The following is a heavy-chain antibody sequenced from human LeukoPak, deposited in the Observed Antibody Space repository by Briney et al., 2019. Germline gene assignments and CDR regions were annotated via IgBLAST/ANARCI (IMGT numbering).Heavy chain of an antibody. CDR1: GFTFSNYW. CDR2: IKQDGSDK. V-gene: IGHV3-7*01. D-gene: IGHD6-6*01. Sequence: GGSLRLSCVVSGFTFSNYWMSWFRQAPGKGLEWVANIKQDGSDKDYVESLKGRFAISRDNAEKSVYLQMNSLRVEDTAVYYCARIGYSSSSFDYWGQGTLVTVSS. CDR3: ARIGYSSSSFDY. J-gene: IGHJ4*02.